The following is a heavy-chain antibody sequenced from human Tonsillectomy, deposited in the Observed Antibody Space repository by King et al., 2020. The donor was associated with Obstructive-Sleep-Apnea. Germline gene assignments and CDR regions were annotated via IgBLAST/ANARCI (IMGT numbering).Heavy chain of an antibody. CDR1: GFTFSAYG. V-gene: IGHV3-30*02. D-gene: IGHD2-21*02. J-gene: IGHJ6*02. Sequence: VQLVESGGGVVQPGTSLRLSCAGSGFTFSAYGMHWVRQAPGKGLEWVAFIRYDGTKKDYADSVKGQFTISRDDSKNTLYLQMNSLGAEDTAVYYCAKGLRYCDGACFSVTGDGVDVWGQGTTVTVSS. CDR2: IRYDGTKK. CDR3: AKGLRYCDGACFSVTGDGVDV.